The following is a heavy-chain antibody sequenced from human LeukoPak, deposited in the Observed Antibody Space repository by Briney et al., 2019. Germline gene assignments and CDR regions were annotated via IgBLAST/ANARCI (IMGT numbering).Heavy chain of an antibody. CDR1: GYTFTGYY. J-gene: IGHJ6*03. CDR3: ARETPSPDYFYYYMDV. Sequence: ASVKVSCKTSGYTFTGYYMHWVRQAPGQGLEWMGWINPNNGGTNYAKKFQGRVTMTRDTSTNTVYMELSSLKSEDTAIYYCARETPSPDYFYYYMDVWGKGTTVTISS. D-gene: IGHD4-23*01. CDR2: INPNNGGT. V-gene: IGHV1-2*02.